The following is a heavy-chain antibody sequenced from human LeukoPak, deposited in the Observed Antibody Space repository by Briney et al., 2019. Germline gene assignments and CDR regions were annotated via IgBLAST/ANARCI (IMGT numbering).Heavy chain of an antibody. CDR3: ARVGRRDGYNLGY. D-gene: IGHD5-24*01. J-gene: IGHJ4*02. CDR2: MNPNSGNT. Sequence: ASVKVSCKASGYTFTSYDINWVRQATGQGLEWMGWMNPNSGNTGYAQKFQGRVTMTRNTSISTAYMELSSLRTEDTAVYYCARVGRRDGYNLGYWGQGTLVTVSS. V-gene: IGHV1-8*01. CDR1: GYTFTSYD.